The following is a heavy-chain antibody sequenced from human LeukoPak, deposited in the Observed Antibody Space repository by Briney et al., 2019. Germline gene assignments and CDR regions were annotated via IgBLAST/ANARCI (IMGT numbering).Heavy chain of an antibody. Sequence: GGSLRLSCAASGFTFSSYAMSWVRQAPGKGLEWVSAISGSGGSTYYADSVKGRYTISRDNYKNTLYLQMNSLRAEDTAVYYCAKDPVSSWINWFDPWGQGTLVTVSS. CDR2: ISGSGGST. CDR3: AKDPVSSWINWFDP. J-gene: IGHJ5*02. D-gene: IGHD6-13*01. CDR1: GFTFSSYA. V-gene: IGHV3-23*01.